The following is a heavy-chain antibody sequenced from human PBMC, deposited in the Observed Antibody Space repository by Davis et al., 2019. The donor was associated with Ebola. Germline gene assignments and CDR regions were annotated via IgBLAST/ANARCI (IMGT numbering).Heavy chain of an antibody. CDR2: IYYSGST. CDR3: ARHTAYYGFDY. V-gene: IGHV4-39*01. D-gene: IGHD4-17*01. J-gene: IGHJ4*02. Sequence: SETLSLTCTVSGGSISSSSYYWGWIRQPPGKGLEWIGRIYYSGSTYYNPSLKSRVTISVDTSKNQFSLKLSSVTAADTAVYYCARHTAYYGFDYWGQGTLVTVSS. CDR1: GGSISSSSYY.